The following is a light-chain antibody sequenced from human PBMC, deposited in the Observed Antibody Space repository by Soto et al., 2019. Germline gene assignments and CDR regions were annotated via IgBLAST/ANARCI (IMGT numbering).Light chain of an antibody. CDR3: RSNAGTTSHVL. V-gene: IGLV2-14*01. Sequence: QSALTQPASVSGSPGQSITISCTGTSSDIGAYNYVSWYQQHPGKAPKLMIYDVTNRPSGVSNRFSGSKSGNTASLTISGREADDDADYYCRSNAGTTSHVLFGGGTKLTVL. CDR2: DVT. J-gene: IGLJ2*01. CDR1: SSDIGAYNY.